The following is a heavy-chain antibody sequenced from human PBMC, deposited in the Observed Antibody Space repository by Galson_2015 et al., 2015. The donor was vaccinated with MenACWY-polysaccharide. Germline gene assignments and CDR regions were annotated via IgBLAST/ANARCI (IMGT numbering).Heavy chain of an antibody. V-gene: IGHV1-3*04. J-gene: IGHJ4*02. CDR3: ARDSCGWHFYR. CDR1: GYTFSRSV. Sequence: SVKVSCKASGYTFSRSVMHWVRQAPGHSPEWMGWINIGKGSTKYSQKFQGRVSIARDPSATTVYMELNSLTSEDTAVYYCARDSCGWHFYRWGQRTLLTVSA. D-gene: IGHD6-19*01. CDR2: INIGKGST.